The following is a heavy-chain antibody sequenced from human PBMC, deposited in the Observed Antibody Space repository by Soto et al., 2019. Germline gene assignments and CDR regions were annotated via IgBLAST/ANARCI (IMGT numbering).Heavy chain of an antibody. J-gene: IGHJ5*02. CDR1: GFVFGDLY. D-gene: IGHD2-15*01. CDR3: VNYTEYHGAGHSVQRSRATDP. CDR2: ISGGGETI. V-gene: IGHV3-11*01. Sequence: GGSLRLSCAACGFVFGDLYITWIRQAPGKGLEWLSYISGGGETIHYADSVKGRFTVSRDNARRSLYLQMNSLRAEDTAVYYCVNYTEYHGAGHSVQRSRATDP.